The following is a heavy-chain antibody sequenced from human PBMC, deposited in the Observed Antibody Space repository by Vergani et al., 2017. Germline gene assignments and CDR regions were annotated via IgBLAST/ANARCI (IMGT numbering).Heavy chain of an antibody. Sequence: QVQLQESGPGLVKPPGTLSLTCAVSGDSISSNNCWTWVRQPPGKGLEWIGEICHTEDTKYSPSLKSRVTVSVDESRNQFSLSLNSVTAADTAIYYCARDERRPWSNSWARFEYWGLGIPVTVSS. D-gene: IGHD6-13*01. J-gene: IGHJ4*02. CDR1: GDSISSNNC. CDR3: ARDERRPWSNSWARFEY. V-gene: IGHV4-4*03. CDR2: ICHTEDT.